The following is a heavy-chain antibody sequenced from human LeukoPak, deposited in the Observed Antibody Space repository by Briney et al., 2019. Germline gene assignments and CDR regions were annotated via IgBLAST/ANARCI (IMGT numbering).Heavy chain of an antibody. Sequence: SETLSLTCTVSGGSISSYYWSWIRQPPGKGLEWIGFIYYSGSTNYNPSLKSRVTISVDTSKNQFSLNLSSVTAADTAVYYCARHLRGYSYGPFDHWGQGTLVTVSS. J-gene: IGHJ4*02. CDR1: GGSISSYY. D-gene: IGHD5-18*01. CDR3: ARHLRGYSYGPFDH. CDR2: IYYSGST. V-gene: IGHV4-59*08.